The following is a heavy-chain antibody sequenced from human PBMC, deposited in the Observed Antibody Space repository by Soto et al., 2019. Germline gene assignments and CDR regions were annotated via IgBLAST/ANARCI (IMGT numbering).Heavy chain of an antibody. CDR3: ARGGVSPRTFDY. CDR1: GYNFAGYW. Sequence: RGESLKISCKGSGYNFAGYWIAWVRQMPGKGLELMGIIYPSDSDTRYRPSFQGPVTISADKSISSAYLQWSSLRASDTAMYYCARGGVSPRTFDYWGQGPPVTVSS. D-gene: IGHD3-3*01. CDR2: IYPSDSDT. J-gene: IGHJ4*02. V-gene: IGHV5-51*01.